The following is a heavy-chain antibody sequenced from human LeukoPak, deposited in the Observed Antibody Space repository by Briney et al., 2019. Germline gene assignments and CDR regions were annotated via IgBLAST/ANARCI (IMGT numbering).Heavy chain of an antibody. V-gene: IGHV1-46*01. J-gene: IGHJ4*02. CDR3: ARGSCSSTSCWYYFDY. D-gene: IGHD2-2*01. CDR2: INPSGGST. Sequence: ASVKVSCKASGYTFTSYYMHWVRQAPGQGLEWMGIINPSGGSTSYAQKFQGRVTMTRDTSTSTVYMELSSLRSEDTAVYYCARGSCSSTSCWYYFDYWGQGTLVTVSS. CDR1: GYTFTSYY.